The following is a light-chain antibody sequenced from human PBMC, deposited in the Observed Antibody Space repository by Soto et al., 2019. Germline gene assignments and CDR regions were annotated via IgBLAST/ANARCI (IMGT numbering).Light chain of an antibody. CDR3: QQYYSYPIT. J-gene: IGKJ5*01. CDR2: AAS. Sequence: AIRMTQSPSSFSASTGDRVTITCRASQGISSYLAWYQPKPGKAPKLLIYAASTLQSGVPSRFSGSGSGTDFTLTIGCLQSEDFATYYCQQYYSYPITFGQGTRLEI. CDR1: QGISSY. V-gene: IGKV1-8*01.